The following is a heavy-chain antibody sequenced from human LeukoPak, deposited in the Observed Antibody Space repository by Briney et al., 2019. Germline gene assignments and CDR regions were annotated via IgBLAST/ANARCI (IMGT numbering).Heavy chain of an antibody. J-gene: IGHJ4*02. CDR2: IKQDGSEK. Sequence: GGSLRLSCAASGFTFSSYWMSWVRQAPGKGLEWVANIKQDGSEKYYVDSVKGRFTISRDNAKNSLYLQMNSLRAEDTAVYYCARAVQYCSSTSCRPYYFDYWGQGTLVTVSS. CDR3: ARAVQYCSSTSCRPYYFDY. V-gene: IGHV3-7*01. CDR1: GFTFSSYW. D-gene: IGHD2-2*01.